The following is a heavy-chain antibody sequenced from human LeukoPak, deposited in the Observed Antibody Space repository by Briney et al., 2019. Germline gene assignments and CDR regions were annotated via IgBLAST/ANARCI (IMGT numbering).Heavy chain of an antibody. CDR2: IKQDGSEE. D-gene: IGHD5-24*01. Sequence: GGSLRLSCAASGFTFTTYWMMWVRQAPGKGLEWVAKIKQDGSEEYYVDSVRGRFTISRDNAKNSVYLQMNSLRAEDTTVYYCATRNNGCPYHWGQGTLVTVSS. J-gene: IGHJ4*02. CDR1: GFTFTTYW. CDR3: ATRNNGCPYH. V-gene: IGHV3-7*01.